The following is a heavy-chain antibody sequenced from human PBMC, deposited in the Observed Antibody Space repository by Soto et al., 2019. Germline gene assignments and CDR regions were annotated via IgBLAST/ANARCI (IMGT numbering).Heavy chain of an antibody. V-gene: IGHV3-11*05. CDR1: GFTFSDYY. Sequence: QVQLVESGGGLVKPGGSLRLSCAASGFTFSDYYMSWIRQAPGKGLEWVSYISSSSSYTNYADSVKGRFTISRDNAKNSLYLQMNSLRAEDTAVYYCARDGYGDYVDYYYYGMDVWGQGTTVTASS. CDR2: ISSSSSYT. J-gene: IGHJ6*02. CDR3: ARDGYGDYVDYYYYGMDV. D-gene: IGHD4-17*01.